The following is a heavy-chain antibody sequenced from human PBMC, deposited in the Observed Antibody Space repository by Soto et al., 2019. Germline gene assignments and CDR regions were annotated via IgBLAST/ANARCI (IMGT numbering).Heavy chain of an antibody. Sequence: SETLSLTCTVSGGSISSGGYCWSWIRKHPGKGLEWIGYIYYSGSTYYNPSLKSRVTISVDTSKNQFSLKLSSVTAADTAVYYCAREVVVVAATPLRDYYYYYYMDVWGKGTTVTVSS. CDR3: AREVVVVAATPLRDYYYYYYMDV. D-gene: IGHD2-15*01. J-gene: IGHJ6*03. CDR1: GGSISSGGYC. CDR2: IYYSGST. V-gene: IGHV4-31*03.